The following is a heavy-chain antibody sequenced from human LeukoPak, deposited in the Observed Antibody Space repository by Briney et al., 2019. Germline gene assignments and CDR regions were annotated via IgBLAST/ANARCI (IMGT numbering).Heavy chain of an antibody. V-gene: IGHV3-9*01. D-gene: IGHD1-26*01. CDR1: GFTFDDYA. Sequence: GRSLRLSCAGSGFTFDDYAMHWVRQAPGKGLEWVSGISWNSGSIGYADSVKGRFTISRDNAKNSLYLQMNSLRAEDTALYYCAKDAGGGGSYFLSPDYWGQGTLVTVSS. CDR3: AKDAGGGGSYFLSPDY. CDR2: ISWNSGSI. J-gene: IGHJ4*02.